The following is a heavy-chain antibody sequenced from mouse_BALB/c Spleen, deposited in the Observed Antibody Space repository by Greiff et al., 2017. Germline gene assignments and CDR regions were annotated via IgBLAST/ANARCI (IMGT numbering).Heavy chain of an antibody. CDR1: GFTFSSYT. CDR3: ARRYLDYAMDY. J-gene: IGHJ4*01. Sequence: EVMLVESGGGLVQPGGSLKLSCAASGFTFSSYTMSWVRQTPEKRLEWVAYISNGGGSTYYPDTVKGRFTISRDNAKNTLYLQMSSLKPEDTAMYYCARRYLDYAMDYWGQGTSVTVAS. V-gene: IGHV5-12-2*01. CDR2: ISNGGGST.